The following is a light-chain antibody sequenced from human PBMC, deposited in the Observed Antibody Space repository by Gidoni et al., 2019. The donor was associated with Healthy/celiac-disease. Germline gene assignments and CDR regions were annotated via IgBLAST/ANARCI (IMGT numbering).Light chain of an antibody. Sequence: SYELTQPPSVSVSPGQTASITCSGDKLGDKYACWYQQKPGQSPVLVIYQDTKRPSGIPERFSGSNSGNTATLTISGTQAMDEADYYCKAWDKGTYVFGTGTKVTVL. CDR3: KAWDKGTYV. CDR2: QDT. V-gene: IGLV3-1*01. CDR1: KLGDKY. J-gene: IGLJ1*01.